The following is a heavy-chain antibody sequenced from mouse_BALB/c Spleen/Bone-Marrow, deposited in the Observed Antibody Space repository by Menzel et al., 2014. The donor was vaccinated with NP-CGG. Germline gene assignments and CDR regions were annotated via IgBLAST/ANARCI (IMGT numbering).Heavy chain of an antibody. CDR2: INPSTDYT. CDR1: GYTFTSYW. V-gene: IGHV1-7*01. CDR3: ARRAYGGSYGFAY. J-gene: IGHJ3*01. D-gene: IGHD1-1*01. Sequence: VQLQQSGAELAKPGASLKMSCEASGYTFTSYWMHWVKQRPGQGLEWIGYINPSTDYTEYNQKFKDKATLTADKSSSTAFMQLSSLTSEDSAVYYCARRAYGGSYGFAYWGQGTLVTVSA.